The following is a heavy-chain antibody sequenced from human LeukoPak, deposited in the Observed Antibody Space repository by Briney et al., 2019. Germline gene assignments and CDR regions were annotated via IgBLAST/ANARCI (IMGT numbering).Heavy chain of an antibody. J-gene: IGHJ5*02. Sequence: KTSETLSFTCAVSGGSISSSNWWSWVRQPPGKGLEWIGEIYHSGSTNYNPSLKSRVTISVDKSKNQFSLKLSSVTAADTAVYYCARGRGYSYGYFPWGQGTLVTVSS. D-gene: IGHD5-18*01. CDR2: IYHSGST. V-gene: IGHV4-4*02. CDR3: ARGRGYSYGYFP. CDR1: GGSISSSNW.